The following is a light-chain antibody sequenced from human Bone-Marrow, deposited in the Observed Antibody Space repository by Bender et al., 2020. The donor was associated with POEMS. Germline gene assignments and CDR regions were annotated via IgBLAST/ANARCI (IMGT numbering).Light chain of an antibody. Sequence: QSALTQPASVSGSPGQSITISCSGTSSDIGTYNFVSWYQHHPGKAPKLIIYEITKRPSGISNRFSGSKSGNTASLTISGLQAEDEANYYCSSYRSGSTLWVFGGGTKLTVL. V-gene: IGLV2-14*02. J-gene: IGLJ3*02. CDR3: SSYRSGSTLWV. CDR1: SSDIGTYNF. CDR2: EIT.